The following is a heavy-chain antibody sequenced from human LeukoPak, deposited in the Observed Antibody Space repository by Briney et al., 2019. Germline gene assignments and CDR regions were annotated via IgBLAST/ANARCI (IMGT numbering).Heavy chain of an antibody. V-gene: IGHV4-39*07. CDR3: ARVGYSYGPYFDY. D-gene: IGHD5-18*01. Sequence: SETLSLTCTVSGGSISSSSYYWGWIRQPPGKGLEWIGSIYHSGSTYYNPSLKSRVTISVDTSKNQFSLKLSSVTAADTAVYYCARVGYSYGPYFDYWGQGTLVTVSS. CDR1: GGSISSSSYY. CDR2: IYHSGST. J-gene: IGHJ4*02.